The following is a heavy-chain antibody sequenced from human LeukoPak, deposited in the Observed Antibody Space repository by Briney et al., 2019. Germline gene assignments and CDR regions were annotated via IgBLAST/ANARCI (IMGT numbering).Heavy chain of an antibody. J-gene: IGHJ4*02. D-gene: IGHD2-15*01. V-gene: IGHV3-48*03. Sequence: GGSLRLSCAASGFTFSSYEMNWVRQAPGKGLEWVSYISSSGSTIYYADSVKGRFTISRDNSKNTLYLQMNSLRAADTAVYYCARGSNYCSSVSCHMNDWGQGTLVTVSS. CDR2: ISSSGSTI. CDR1: GFTFSSYE. CDR3: ARGSNYCSSVSCHMND.